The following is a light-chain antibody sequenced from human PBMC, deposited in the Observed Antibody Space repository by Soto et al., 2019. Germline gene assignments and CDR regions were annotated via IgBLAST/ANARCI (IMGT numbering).Light chain of an antibody. Sequence: EIVLTQSPGTLSLSPGERATLSCRASQSVSSSYLAWYRQKPGQAPMLLIYGASSRATGIPDRFSGSGSGTDFTLTISRLEPEDFAVYYCQQYGSSPWTFGQGTKVEI. CDR3: QQYGSSPWT. J-gene: IGKJ1*01. V-gene: IGKV3-20*01. CDR2: GAS. CDR1: QSVSSSY.